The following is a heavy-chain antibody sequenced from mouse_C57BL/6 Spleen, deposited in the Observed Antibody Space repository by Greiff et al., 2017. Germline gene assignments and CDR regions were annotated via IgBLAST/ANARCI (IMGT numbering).Heavy chain of an antibody. CDR2: IYPGNSDT. Sequence: EVQLQQSGTVLARPGASVKMSCKTSGYTFTSYWMHWVKQRPGQGLEWIGAIYPGNSDTSYNQKFKGKAKLTAVTSASTAYMELSSLTNEDSAVYYCTRFTTVVATEYYAMDYWGQGTSVTVSS. J-gene: IGHJ4*01. CDR1: GYTFTSYW. D-gene: IGHD1-1*01. V-gene: IGHV1-5*01. CDR3: TRFTTVVATEYYAMDY.